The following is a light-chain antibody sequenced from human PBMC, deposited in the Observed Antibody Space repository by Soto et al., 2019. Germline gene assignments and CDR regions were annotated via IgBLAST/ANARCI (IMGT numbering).Light chain of an antibody. CDR1: SSDVGGYNY. V-gene: IGLV2-11*01. Sequence: QSALTQPRSVSGSPGQSVTISCTGTSSDVGGYNYVSWYQQHPGKAPKLMIYDVSKRPSGVPDRFSGSKSGNTASLTISGLQAEDEADYYCSSYAGSYTRVFGGGTQLTVL. J-gene: IGLJ3*02. CDR3: SSYAGSYTRV. CDR2: DVS.